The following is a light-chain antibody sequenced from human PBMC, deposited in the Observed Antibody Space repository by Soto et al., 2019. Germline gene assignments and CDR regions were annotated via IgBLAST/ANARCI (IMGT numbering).Light chain of an antibody. J-gene: IGKJ1*01. CDR2: DAS. V-gene: IGKV1-5*01. Sequence: DIQMTQSPSTLSASVGDRVTITCRASQSINIWLAWYQQKAGKAPKLLIYDASTLESGVPSRFSGSGSRTEFTLTISSLQPDDFATYYCQEYNSWRGEWPFGQGTKVEIK. CDR3: QEYNSWRGEWP. CDR1: QSINIW.